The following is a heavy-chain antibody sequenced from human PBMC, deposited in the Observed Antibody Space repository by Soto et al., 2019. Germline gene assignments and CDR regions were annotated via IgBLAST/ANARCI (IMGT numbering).Heavy chain of an antibody. J-gene: IGHJ6*02. Sequence: GGSLRLSCVGSGFTFSTYSINWVRQAPGKGLEWVSSISSRSDIYYADSVKGRFTISRDNAKNSVSLQMNSLRAEDTAVYYCAREYTAWPLAYGLDVWGQVPTVTVSS. CDR2: ISSRSDI. V-gene: IGHV3-21*01. CDR1: GFTFSTYS. CDR3: AREYTAWPLAYGLDV. D-gene: IGHD2-2*02.